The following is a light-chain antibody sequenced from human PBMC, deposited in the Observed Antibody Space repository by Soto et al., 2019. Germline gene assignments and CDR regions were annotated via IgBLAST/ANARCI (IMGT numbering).Light chain of an antibody. J-gene: IGLJ1*01. CDR2: GNI. Sequence: QSVLTQPPSVSGAPGQRVTISCTGSSSNIGAGYVVHWYQQLPGTAPKLLIYGNINRPSGVPDRFSSSKSDTSASLAITGLQAEDEADYYCQSYNSRLSGYVVGTGTKLTV. V-gene: IGLV1-40*01. CDR3: QSYNSRLSGYV. CDR1: SSNIGAGYV.